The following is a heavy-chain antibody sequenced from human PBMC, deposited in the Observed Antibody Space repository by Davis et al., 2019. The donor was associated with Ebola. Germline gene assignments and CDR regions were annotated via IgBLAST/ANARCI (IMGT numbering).Heavy chain of an antibody. CDR3: TTLGSGYYENYYLDV. D-gene: IGHD3-22*01. J-gene: IGHJ6*03. CDR2: ISSSSTYT. Sequence: GESLKISCAASGFTFSDHYMSWIRQAPGKGLEWVSYISSSSTYTNYADSVKGRFTISRDNAKNSLYLQMNSLKIEDTAVYHCTTLGSGYYENYYLDVWGKGTTVTVSS. CDR1: GFTFSDHY. V-gene: IGHV3-11*03.